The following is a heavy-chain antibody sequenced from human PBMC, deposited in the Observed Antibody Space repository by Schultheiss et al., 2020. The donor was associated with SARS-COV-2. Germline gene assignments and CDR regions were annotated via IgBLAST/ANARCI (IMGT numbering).Heavy chain of an antibody. Sequence: SETLSLTCTVSGGSISSSSYYWGWIRQPPGKGLEWIGSIYYSGSTYYNPSLKSRVTLSVDTSKKQFSLRLSSVTAADTAVYYCARTQEMATSIDYWGQGTLVTVSS. J-gene: IGHJ4*02. CDR2: IYYSGST. V-gene: IGHV4-39*07. CDR3: ARTQEMATSIDY. D-gene: IGHD5-24*01. CDR1: GGSISSSSYY.